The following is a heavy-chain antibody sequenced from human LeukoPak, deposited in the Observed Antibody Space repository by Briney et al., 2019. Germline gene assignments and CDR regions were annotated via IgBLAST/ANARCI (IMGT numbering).Heavy chain of an antibody. D-gene: IGHD2-8*02. V-gene: IGHV3-7*01. Sequence: PGGSLRLSCAASGFTATNYWMTWVRQAPGKGLEWVANINQYVRGTSYVDSVKGRFTISRDNAKNSVSLQMHGLRVEDTAVYYCARHWWHGLDIWGHGTLVTVSS. CDR1: GFTATNYW. CDR2: INQYVRGT. CDR3: ARHWWHGLDI. J-gene: IGHJ3*02.